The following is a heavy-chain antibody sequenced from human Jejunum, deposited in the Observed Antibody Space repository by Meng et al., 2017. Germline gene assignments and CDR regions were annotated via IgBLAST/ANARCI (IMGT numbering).Heavy chain of an antibody. CDR1: GFSFSTYA. J-gene: IGHJ3*01. V-gene: IGHV3-23*01. D-gene: IGHD4-17*01. Sequence: GGSLRLSCAGSGFSFSTYALIWIRQAPGKGLEWVSSISGNGGGTHYAESVKGRFSISRDNSNKMLFLQMNSLRDEDTALYYCAKDPNGDYLGAFDFWGQGTMVTVSS. CDR2: ISGNGGGT. CDR3: AKDPNGDYLGAFDF.